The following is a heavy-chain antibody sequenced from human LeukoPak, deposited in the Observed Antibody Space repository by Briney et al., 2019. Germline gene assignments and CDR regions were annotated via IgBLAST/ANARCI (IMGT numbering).Heavy chain of an antibody. V-gene: IGHV4-59*08. CDR1: GGSISNYF. D-gene: IGHD7-27*01. CDR2: IYSSGST. Sequence: SETLSLTCSVSGGSISNYFWTWIRQPPGKGLEWIGYIYSSGSTYYNPSLKSRVTISVDTSKNRFSLKLSTVTAADTAVYYCARRPTGDPKFDYWGQGALVTVSS. CDR3: ARRPTGDPKFDY. J-gene: IGHJ4*02.